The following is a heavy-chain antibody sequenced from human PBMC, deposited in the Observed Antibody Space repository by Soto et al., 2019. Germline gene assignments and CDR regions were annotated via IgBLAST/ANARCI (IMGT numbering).Heavy chain of an antibody. Sequence: GGSLRLSCAASGFTFSSYAMSWVRQAPGKGLEWVSAISGSGGSTYYADSVKGRFTISRDNSKNTLFLQMNSLRAEDTAVYYCAKDGGAYYEESSGFDPVDYWGQGTLVTVSS. CDR1: GFTFSSYA. CDR3: AKDGGAYYEESSGFDPVDY. D-gene: IGHD3-22*01. V-gene: IGHV3-23*01. CDR2: ISGSGGST. J-gene: IGHJ4*02.